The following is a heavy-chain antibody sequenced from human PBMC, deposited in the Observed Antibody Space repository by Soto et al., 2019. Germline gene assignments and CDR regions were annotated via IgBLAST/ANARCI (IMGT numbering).Heavy chain of an antibody. Sequence: SQTLSLPCAISGYSVSSNSAAWNWIRQSPSRGLEWLGRTYYRSKWFYDYAASVEGRMTINPDTSKNQFSLQLNSVTPEDTAVYYCAFVYGSGTGGCFDPWGQGILVTVSS. CDR1: GYSVSSNSAA. CDR2: TYYRSKWFY. J-gene: IGHJ5*02. CDR3: AFVYGSGTGGCFDP. D-gene: IGHD3-10*01. V-gene: IGHV6-1*01.